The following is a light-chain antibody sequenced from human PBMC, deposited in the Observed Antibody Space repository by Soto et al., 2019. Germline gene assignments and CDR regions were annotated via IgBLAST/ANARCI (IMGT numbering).Light chain of an antibody. V-gene: IGKV1-5*03. Sequence: DIQMTQSPSTLSASVGDRVTITCRASQSISSWLAWYQQKPGKAPKLLIYTASSLKSGVPSRFSGSGSGTEFTLTISSLQPDDFATYDCQQYNSYSRETFGQGTKVEIK. CDR3: QQYNSYSRET. CDR2: TAS. J-gene: IGKJ1*01. CDR1: QSISSW.